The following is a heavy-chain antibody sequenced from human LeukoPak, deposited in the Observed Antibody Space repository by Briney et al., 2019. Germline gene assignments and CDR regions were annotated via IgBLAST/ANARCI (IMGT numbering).Heavy chain of an antibody. CDR3: ATPRRLTYSSSWYAGGDY. Sequence: PGGSLRLSCAASGLTVRNNYMSWVRQAPGKGLEWVSAISGSGGSTYYADSVKGRFTISRDNSKNTLYLQMNSLRAEDTAVYYCATPRRLTYSSSWYAGGDYWGQGTLVTVSS. J-gene: IGHJ4*02. V-gene: IGHV3-23*01. D-gene: IGHD6-13*01. CDR2: ISGSGGST. CDR1: GLTVRNNY.